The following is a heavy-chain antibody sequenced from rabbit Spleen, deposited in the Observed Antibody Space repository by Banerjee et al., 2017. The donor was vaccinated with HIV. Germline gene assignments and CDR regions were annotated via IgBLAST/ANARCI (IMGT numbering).Heavy chain of an antibody. J-gene: IGHJ6*01. D-gene: IGHD1-1*01. CDR1: GVSFSGDSY. V-gene: IGHV1S45*01. CDR2: IDAGSSGFT. Sequence: QEQLVESGGGLVQPGGSLKLTCIASGVSFSGDSYMCWVRQAPGKGLEWIACIDAGSSGFTYFASWAKGRFTISKTSSTTVTLQMTSLTAADTATYFCARDTSSSFSSYGMDLWGPGTLVTVS. CDR3: ARDTSSSFSSYGMDL.